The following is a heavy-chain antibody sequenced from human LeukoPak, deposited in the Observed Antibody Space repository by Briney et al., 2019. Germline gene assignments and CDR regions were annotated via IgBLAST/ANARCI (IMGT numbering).Heavy chain of an antibody. D-gene: IGHD6-13*01. CDR2: IYYSGST. J-gene: IGHJ4*02. CDR1: GGSLGSYY. V-gene: IGHV4-59*08. Sequence: SETLSLTCTVSGGSLGSYYWSWIRQPPGKGLEWIGYIYYSGSTNYNPSLKSRVTISVDTSKNQFSLKLSSVTAADTAVYYCARVAAAGTIPDYWGQGTLVTVSS. CDR3: ARVAAAGTIPDY.